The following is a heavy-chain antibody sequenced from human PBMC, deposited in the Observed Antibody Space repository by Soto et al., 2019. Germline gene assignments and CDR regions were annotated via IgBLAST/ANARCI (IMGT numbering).Heavy chain of an antibody. CDR2: INHSGST. V-gene: IGHV4-34*01. J-gene: IGHJ4*02. D-gene: IGHD4-17*01. CDR3: ARLNEFYDYGDSIDY. CDR1: GGSFSGYY. Sequence: PSETLSLTCAVYGGSFSGYYWSWIRQPPGKGLEWIGEINHSGSTNYNPSLKSRVTISVDTSKNQFSLKLSSVTAADTAVYYCARLNEFYDYGDSIDYWGQGTLVTVSS.